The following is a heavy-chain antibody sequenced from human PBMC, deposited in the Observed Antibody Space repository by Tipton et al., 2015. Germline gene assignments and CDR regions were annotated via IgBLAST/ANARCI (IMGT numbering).Heavy chain of an antibody. D-gene: IGHD5-24*01. CDR3: ARDLEHRMDV. CDR2: ISYSGST. J-gene: IGHJ6*02. CDR1: GGSVSTSNYY. V-gene: IGHV4-61*01. Sequence: TLSLTCTVSGGSVSTSNYYWGWIRQSPGKGLEWIGYISYSGSTHYNPSLKRRVTISLDTSKNQFSLTLNSVTAADTAVYYCARDLEHRMDVWGQGTTVTVSS.